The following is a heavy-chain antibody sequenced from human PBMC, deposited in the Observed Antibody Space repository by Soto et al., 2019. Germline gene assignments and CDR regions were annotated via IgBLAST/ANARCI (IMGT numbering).Heavy chain of an antibody. D-gene: IGHD3-10*01. CDR1: GGTFDKFI. Sequence: SVKVSCKASGGTFDKFIMNWVRQTPGRGLEWMGGIVPMLGTPTYAEKFKGRVRISATGSATTTYMEVTSLRSEDTAIYYCARNGTYGSSRSNYSAMDVWG. J-gene: IGHJ6*02. V-gene: IGHV1-69*13. CDR2: IVPMLGTP. CDR3: ARNGTYGSSRSNYSAMDV.